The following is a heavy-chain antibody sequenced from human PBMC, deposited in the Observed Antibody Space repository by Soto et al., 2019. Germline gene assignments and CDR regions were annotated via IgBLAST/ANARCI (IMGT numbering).Heavy chain of an antibody. D-gene: IGHD3-22*01. V-gene: IGHV1-2*04. CDR3: ARGITNYYDSSGYSRFDP. CDR1: GYTFTGYY. Sequence: ASVKVSCKASGYTFTGYYIHWVRQAPGQGLEWMGWINPKSGGTNYTEKFQGWVTMTRDTSISTTYMELSRLKSDDTAVCFCARGITNYYDSSGYSRFDPWGQGTLVTVSS. J-gene: IGHJ5*02. CDR2: INPKSGGT.